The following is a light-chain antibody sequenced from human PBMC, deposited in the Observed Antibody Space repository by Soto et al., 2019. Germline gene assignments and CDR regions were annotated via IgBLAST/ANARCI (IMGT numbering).Light chain of an antibody. Sequence: QSALTQPASVSGSPGQSITISCTGTSSDVGGYNYVSWYQQHPGKAPKLMIYDVSNRTSGVSNRFSGSKSGNTASLTISGLQAEDEADYYCSSYTSSSLHVFGTGTKLTVL. V-gene: IGLV2-14*03. CDR3: SSYTSSSLHV. CDR1: SSDVGGYNY. J-gene: IGLJ1*01. CDR2: DVS.